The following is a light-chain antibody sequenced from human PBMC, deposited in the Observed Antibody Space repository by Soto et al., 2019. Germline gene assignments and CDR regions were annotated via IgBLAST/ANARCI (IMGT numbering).Light chain of an antibody. Sequence: DIQMTQSPSTLSASVGDRVTITCRASQSINNWLAWYQKKPGKAPKLLIYKASNLDIGVPSRFSGSGSGTEFTLTISRLQPDEFASYYFQQYDTYWTFGQGTKVEIK. CDR3: QQYDTYWT. CDR1: QSINNW. CDR2: KAS. J-gene: IGKJ1*01. V-gene: IGKV1-5*03.